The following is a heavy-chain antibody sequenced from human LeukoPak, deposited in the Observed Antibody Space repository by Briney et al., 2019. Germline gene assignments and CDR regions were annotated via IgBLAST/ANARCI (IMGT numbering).Heavy chain of an antibody. CDR2: ISWNSGSI. V-gene: IGHV3-9*01. J-gene: IGHJ4*02. Sequence: GGSLRLSCAASGFTFDDYAMHWVRQAPGKGLEWVSGISWNSGSIGYADSVKGRFTISRDNSKNTLYLQMNSLRAEDTAVYYCAKTGYSSSWYAAKFDYWGQGTLVTVSS. D-gene: IGHD6-13*01. CDR3: AKTGYSSSWYAAKFDY. CDR1: GFTFDDYA.